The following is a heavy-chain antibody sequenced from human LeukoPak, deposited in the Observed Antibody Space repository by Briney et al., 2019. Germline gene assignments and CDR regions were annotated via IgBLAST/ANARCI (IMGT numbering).Heavy chain of an antibody. CDR1: RFTLSRYG. V-gene: IGHV3-74*01. J-gene: IGHJ4*02. D-gene: IGHD6-13*01. CDR3: ARGSWSAADTNIDY. Sequence: PGRSLRLSCVAFRFTLSRYGMRGPREGLVWGPCINSDGSRTTYADSVKGRFTISRDNAKNTLYLQMNTLRVEDTAVYYCARGSWSAADTNIDYWGQGTLVTVSS. CDR2: INSDGSRT.